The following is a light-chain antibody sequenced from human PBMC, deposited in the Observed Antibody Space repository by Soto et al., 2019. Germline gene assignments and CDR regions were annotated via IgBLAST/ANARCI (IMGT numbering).Light chain of an antibody. CDR2: TAS. V-gene: IGKV1-39*01. CDR1: QSIKTY. CDR3: QQNYSTPFT. Sequence: DFQMTQSPSSLSASLGDRVTITCRASQSIKTYLNWYQQKPGKAPKLLIYTASTLQSGVPSRFSGSGSGTDFTLTISSLQPEDFATYYCQQNYSTPFTFGPGTKVDIK. J-gene: IGKJ3*01.